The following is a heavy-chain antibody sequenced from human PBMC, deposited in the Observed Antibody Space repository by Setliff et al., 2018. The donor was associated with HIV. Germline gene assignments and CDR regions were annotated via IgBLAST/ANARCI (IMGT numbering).Heavy chain of an antibody. Sequence: GGSLRLSCTFYGFSFNSYGMHWVRQAPGKGLEWVASICYDERHKYYANSVKGRFTISRDNPKRTLYLQIDSLRAEDTAVYYCAKDSEFFPVPDRSDYMDYWGQGTPVTVSS. CDR1: GFSFNSYG. CDR2: ICYDERHK. J-gene: IGHJ4*02. D-gene: IGHD4-17*01. CDR3: AKDSEFFPVPDRSDYMDY. V-gene: IGHV3-30*02.